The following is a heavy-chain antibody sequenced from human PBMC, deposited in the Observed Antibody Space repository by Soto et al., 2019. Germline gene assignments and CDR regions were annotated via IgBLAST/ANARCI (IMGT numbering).Heavy chain of an antibody. CDR2: IYHSGST. CDR3: AGGFGSGHYDY. J-gene: IGHJ4*01. CDR1: GVSISSSSW. D-gene: IGHD3-10*01. V-gene: IGHV4-4*02. Sequence: QVQLQESGPGLVKPSGTLSLTCAVSGVSISSSSWWSWVRQPPGKGLEWIGEIYHSGSTNYNTSLTRRVAISVDKSKNQFPMKLTSVPAADTAVYYCAGGFGSGHYDYWGHGTMVSVSS.